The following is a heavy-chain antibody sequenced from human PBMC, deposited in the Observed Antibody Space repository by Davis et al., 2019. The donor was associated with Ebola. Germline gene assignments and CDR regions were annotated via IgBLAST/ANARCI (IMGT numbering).Heavy chain of an antibody. V-gene: IGHV1-46*01. D-gene: IGHD4-17*01. Sequence: ASVKVSCKASGYTFTTYYMHWVRQAPGQGLEWMGIINPSGDPGQGLEWMGIINPSVTTTYAQKFQGRVTMTRDTSRSTVYMELSSLRSEDTAVYYCTRGGLYGDYDYWGQGTLVTVSS. J-gene: IGHJ4*02. CDR2: INPSVTT. CDR1: GYTFTTYY. CDR3: TRGGLYGDYDY.